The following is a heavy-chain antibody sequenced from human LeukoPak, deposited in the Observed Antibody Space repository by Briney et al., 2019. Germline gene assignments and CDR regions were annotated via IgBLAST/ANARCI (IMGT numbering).Heavy chain of an antibody. CDR2: ICYDGSNN. V-gene: IGHV3-30*02. D-gene: IGHD3-10*01. Sequence: GGSLRLSCTASGFTFSSYGMHWVRQAPGKGLEWVAFICYDGSNNYYAASVKGRFTISRDNSTNTLYLHMNSLRAEDTAVYYCAKAPPRVWFGELSNFDYWGQGTLVTVSP. J-gene: IGHJ4*02. CDR1: GFTFSSYG. CDR3: AKAPPRVWFGELSNFDY.